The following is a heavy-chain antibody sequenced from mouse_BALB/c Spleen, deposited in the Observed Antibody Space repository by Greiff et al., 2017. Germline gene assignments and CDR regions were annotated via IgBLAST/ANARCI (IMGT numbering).Heavy chain of an antibody. Sequence: EVQLVESGGGLVKPGGSLKLSCAASGFTFSSYAMSWVRQTPEKRLEWVASISSGGSTYYSDSVKGRFTISRDNAKNTLYLQMSSLKSEDTAMDYCARRGSSPFDYWGQGTTLTVSS. J-gene: IGHJ2*01. CDR1: GFTFSSYA. V-gene: IGHV5-6-5*01. CDR2: ISSGGST. D-gene: IGHD1-1*01. CDR3: ARRGSSPFDY.